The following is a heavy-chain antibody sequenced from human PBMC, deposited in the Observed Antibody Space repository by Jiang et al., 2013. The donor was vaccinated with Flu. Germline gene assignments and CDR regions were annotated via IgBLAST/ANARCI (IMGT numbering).Heavy chain of an antibody. V-gene: IGHV1-69*01. J-gene: IGHJ6*02. CDR2: IIPIFGIA. CDR3: AVVTVVVPADYPGYYYGMDV. CDR1: GGTFSSYA. Sequence: SGAEVKKPGSSVKVSCKASGGTFSSYAISWVRQAPGQGLEWMGGIIPIFGIANYAQKFQGRVTITADESTSTAYMELSSLRSEDTAVYYCAVVTVVVPADYPGYYYGMDVWGQGTTVTVSS. D-gene: IGHD2-2*01.